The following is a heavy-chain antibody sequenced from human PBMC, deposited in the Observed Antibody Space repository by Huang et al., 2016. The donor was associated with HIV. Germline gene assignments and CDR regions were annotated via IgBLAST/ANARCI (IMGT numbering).Heavy chain of an antibody. V-gene: IGHV3-30*06. Sequence: VELLEAGGGVVQPGGSLNLSCGTSGFILSNYVMPWVRQVPWKGLEVVTFIQYDEKKKNYGDFVKGRFTVGRDKSNNTVFLQMRSLRPDDTAIYYCVRGDYYDSRGYHPGYFDYWGRGALVTVSS. D-gene: IGHD3-22*01. CDR1: GFILSNYV. J-gene: IGHJ4*02. CDR2: IQYDEKKK. CDR3: VRGDYYDSRGYHPGYFDY.